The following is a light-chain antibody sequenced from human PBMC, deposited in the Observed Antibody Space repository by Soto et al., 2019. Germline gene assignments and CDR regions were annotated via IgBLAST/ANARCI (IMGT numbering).Light chain of an antibody. CDR3: QQNNAWPRT. V-gene: IGKV3-15*01. J-gene: IGKJ1*01. Sequence: EIVMTQSPATLSVSPGERATLSCRASQSVSTNLGWYQQKPRQHPRLLIFRASTRATYVPARYSGSGSATEFTLTMINLQYHDFVVYYCQQNNAWPRTFGQGTKLQV. CDR2: RAS. CDR1: QSVSTN.